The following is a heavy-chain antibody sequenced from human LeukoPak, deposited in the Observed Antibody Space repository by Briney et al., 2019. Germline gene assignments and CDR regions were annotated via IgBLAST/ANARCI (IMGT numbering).Heavy chain of an antibody. CDR3: ARDFETYISGTHYMDV. CDR2: IYTSGST. Sequence: PSETLSLTCTVSGGSISSGSYYWSWIRQPAGKGLEWIGRIYTSGSTNYNPSLKSRVTISVDTSKNQFSLKLSSVTAADTAVYYCARDFETYISGTHYMDVWGKGTTVTVSS. J-gene: IGHJ6*03. D-gene: IGHD3-10*01. V-gene: IGHV4-61*02. CDR1: GGSISSGSYY.